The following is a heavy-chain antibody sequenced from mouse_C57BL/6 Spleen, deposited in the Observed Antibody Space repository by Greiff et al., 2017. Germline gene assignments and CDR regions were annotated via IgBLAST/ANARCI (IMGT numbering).Heavy chain of an antibody. CDR1: GYTFTSYW. D-gene: IGHD2-5*01. CDR2: IDPSDSYT. J-gene: IGHJ3*01. Sequence: QVQLQQPGAELVMPGASVKLSCKASGYTFTSYWMHWVKQRPGQGLEWIGEIDPSDSYTNYNQKFKGKSTLTVDKSSSTAYMQLSSLTSEDSAVYYCASPAYYSNYVFAYWGQGTLVTVSA. V-gene: IGHV1-69*01. CDR3: ASPAYYSNYVFAY.